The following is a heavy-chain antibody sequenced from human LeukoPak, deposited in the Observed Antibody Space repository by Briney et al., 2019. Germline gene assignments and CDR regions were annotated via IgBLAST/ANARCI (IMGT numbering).Heavy chain of an antibody. V-gene: IGHV4-59*12. CDR2: IYFSGST. CDR3: ARDSWWTAAGYYYYMDG. Sequence: PSETLSLTCTVSGGSISSNYWSWIRQPPGQGMEWIGYIYFSGSTNYNPSLKSRVTISVGTAKNQFSLKLSSVAAADTAVYYCARDSWWTAAGYYYYMDGWGKGTTVTDSS. D-gene: IGHD6-13*01. CDR1: GGSISSNY. J-gene: IGHJ6*03.